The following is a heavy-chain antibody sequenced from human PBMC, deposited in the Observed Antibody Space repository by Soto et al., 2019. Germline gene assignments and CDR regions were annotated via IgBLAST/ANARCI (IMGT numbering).Heavy chain of an antibody. Sequence: GGSLRLSCAASGFTFSSYGMHWVRQAPGKGLEWVAVISYDGSNKYYADSVKGRFTISRDNSKNTLYLQMNSLRAEDTAVYYCARYSSSSRVYWGQGTLVTVSS. CDR1: GFTFSSYG. CDR3: ARYSSSSRVY. V-gene: IGHV3-30*03. CDR2: ISYDGSNK. J-gene: IGHJ4*02. D-gene: IGHD6-6*01.